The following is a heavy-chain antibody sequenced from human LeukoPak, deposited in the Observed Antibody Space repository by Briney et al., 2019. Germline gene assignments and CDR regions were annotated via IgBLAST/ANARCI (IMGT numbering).Heavy chain of an antibody. CDR1: GFTFSSYA. Sequence: GGSLRLSCAASGFTFSSYAMNWVRQAPGKGLEWVSVISSSGGSTYYADSVKGRFIIPRDNSKNTLYLQMNSLRAEDTAVYYCTKAGIAVPATPDYWGQGTLVTVSS. D-gene: IGHD6-19*01. J-gene: IGHJ4*02. CDR2: ISSSGGST. CDR3: TKAGIAVPATPDY. V-gene: IGHV3-23*01.